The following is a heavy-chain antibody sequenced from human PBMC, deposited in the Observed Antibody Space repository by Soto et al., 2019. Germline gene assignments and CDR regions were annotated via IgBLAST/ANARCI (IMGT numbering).Heavy chain of an antibody. CDR3: AADLPDWGAYAFDY. J-gene: IGHJ4*01. CDR1: GFTFTRAW. Sequence: EVQLVESGGDLVQPGGSLRLSCAASGFTFTRAWLNWVRQAPGTVLEWVGRAKSEINGGAVDYAAPVKGRFTISRDASQNTVYLQMNSLRADDTAVYYCAADLPDWGAYAFDYWGHGTQVTVSS. V-gene: IGHV3-15*07. CDR2: AKSEINGGAV. D-gene: IGHD3-16*01.